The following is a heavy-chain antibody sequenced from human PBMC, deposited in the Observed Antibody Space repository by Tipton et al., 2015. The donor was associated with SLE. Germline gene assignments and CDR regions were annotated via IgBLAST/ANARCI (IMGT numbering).Heavy chain of an antibody. D-gene: IGHD2-2*01. J-gene: IGHJ5*02. CDR2: IDAGRGNT. CDR3: ARDNCSVTSCYDP. V-gene: IGHV1-3*01. CDR1: GFTFTPYA. Sequence: QLVQSGAEVKKPGASVKVSCKASGFTFTPYAFHWVRQAPGQRLEWMGWIDAGRGNTKYSQKFQGRLSITRDTSASTVYMELSSLRSEDTAVYYCARDNCSVTSCYDPWGQGTLVTVSS.